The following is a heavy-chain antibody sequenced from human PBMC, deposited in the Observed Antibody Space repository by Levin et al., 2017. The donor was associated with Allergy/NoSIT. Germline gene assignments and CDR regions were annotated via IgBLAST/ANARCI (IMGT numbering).Heavy chain of an antibody. CDR3: ARIIVGADPYYFDY. Sequence: SGPTLVKPTQTLTLTCTFSGFSLSTSGMCVSWIRQPPGKALEWLARIDWDDDKYYSTSLKTRLTISKDTSKNQVVLTMTNMDPVDTATYYCARIIVGADPYYFDYWGQGTLVTVSS. J-gene: IGHJ4*02. V-gene: IGHV2-70*11. D-gene: IGHD1-26*01. CDR1: GFSLSTSGMC. CDR2: IDWDDDK.